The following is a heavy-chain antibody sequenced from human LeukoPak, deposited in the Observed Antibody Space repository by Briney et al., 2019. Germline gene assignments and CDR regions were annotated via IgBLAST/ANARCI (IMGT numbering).Heavy chain of an antibody. CDR3: ARGLRYCSGGSCYNSDAFDI. Sequence: PGGSLRLSCAASGFTFSSYDMHWVRQATGKGLEWVSAIGTAGDPYYPGSVKGRFTISRENAKNSLYLQMISLRAGDTAVYYCARGLRYCSGGSCYNSDAFDIWGQGSMLTVSS. D-gene: IGHD2-15*01. V-gene: IGHV3-13*05. CDR1: GFTFSSYD. J-gene: IGHJ3*02. CDR2: IGTAGDP.